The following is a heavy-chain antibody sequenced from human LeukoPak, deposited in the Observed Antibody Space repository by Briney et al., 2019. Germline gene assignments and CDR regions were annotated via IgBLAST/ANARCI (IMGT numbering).Heavy chain of an antibody. D-gene: IGHD3-3*01. V-gene: IGHV1-69*06. CDR2: IIPIFGTA. CDR3: VRDLKSGARFYDFWSGPLDY. J-gene: IGHJ4*02. Sequence: ASVKVSCKAAGCTFSSYAISWVRQAPGQGLEWMGGIIPIFGTANYAQKFQGRVTITADKSKSTAYMELSSLRSDDTAVYYCVRDLKSGARFYDFWSGPLDYWGQGTLVTVSS. CDR1: GCTFSSYA.